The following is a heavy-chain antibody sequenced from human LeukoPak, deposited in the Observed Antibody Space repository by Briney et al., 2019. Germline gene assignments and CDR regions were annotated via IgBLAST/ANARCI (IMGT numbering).Heavy chain of an antibody. D-gene: IGHD6-19*01. CDR1: GGTFSSYA. CDR3: ARDNSSGWYGGGNFFDY. Sequence: ASVKVSCKASGGTFSSYATSWVRQAPGQGLEWMGRIIPILGIANYAQKFQGRVTITADKSTGTAYMELSSLRSEDTAVYYCARDNSSGWYGGGNFFDYWGQGTLVTVSS. CDR2: IIPILGIA. V-gene: IGHV1-69*04. J-gene: IGHJ4*02.